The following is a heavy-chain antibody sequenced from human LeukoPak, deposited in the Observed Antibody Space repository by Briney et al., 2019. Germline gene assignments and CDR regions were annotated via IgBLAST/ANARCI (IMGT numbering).Heavy chain of an antibody. CDR3: ARTEADDYYDSSGSKYYYYYMDV. CDR2: IYTGGST. Sequence: PSETLSLTCTVSGGSISSYYWSWIRQPAGKGLEWIGRIYTGGSTNYNPSLKSRVTMSVDTSKNQFSLKLSSVTAADTAVYYCARTEADDYYDSSGSKYYYYYMDVWGKGTTVTVSS. D-gene: IGHD3-22*01. CDR1: GGSISSYY. J-gene: IGHJ6*03. V-gene: IGHV4-4*07.